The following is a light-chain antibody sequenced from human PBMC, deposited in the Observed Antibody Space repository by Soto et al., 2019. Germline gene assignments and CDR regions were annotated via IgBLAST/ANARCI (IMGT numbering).Light chain of an antibody. CDR2: GAS. CDR3: QQYASSRRFT. V-gene: IGKV3-20*01. Sequence: EIVLTQSPGTLSLSPGERATLSSRASQSVSSSYLAWYQQKPGQAPRLLIYGASSRTNGIANSFSGSGPGTDFTLTISRLEPEDFAVYYCQQYASSRRFTFGPGTKVDIK. J-gene: IGKJ3*01. CDR1: QSVSSSY.